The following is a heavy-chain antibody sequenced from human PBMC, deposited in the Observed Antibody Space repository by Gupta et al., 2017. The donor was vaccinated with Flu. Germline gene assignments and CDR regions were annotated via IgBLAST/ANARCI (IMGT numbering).Heavy chain of an antibody. CDR1: GFTFSSFG. J-gene: IGHJ3*02. Sequence: VQLVESGGGLVKPGGSLRLSCAGSGFTFSSFGMNWVRQAPGKGLEWISSISSSTSYKHYADSVKGRFTISRDNADNSLYLQMSSLRAEDTAIYYCARRGNYLGDAFDIWGRGTVVTVSS. CDR3: ARRGNYLGDAFDI. V-gene: IGHV3-21*01. CDR2: ISSSTSYK. D-gene: IGHD2/OR15-2a*01.